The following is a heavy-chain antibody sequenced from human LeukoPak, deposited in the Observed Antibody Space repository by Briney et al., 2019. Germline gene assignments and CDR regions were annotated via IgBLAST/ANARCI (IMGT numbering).Heavy chain of an antibody. Sequence: GGSLRLSCAASGFTFSSYGMHWVRQAPGKGLEWVAFIRYDGSNKYYADSVKGRFTISRDNSKNTLYLQMNSLRAEDTAVYYCAKTYYGSGRPYYFDYWGQGTLVTVSS. CDR2: IRYDGSNK. V-gene: IGHV3-30*02. CDR1: GFTFSSYG. CDR3: AKTYYGSGRPYYFDY. D-gene: IGHD3-10*01. J-gene: IGHJ4*02.